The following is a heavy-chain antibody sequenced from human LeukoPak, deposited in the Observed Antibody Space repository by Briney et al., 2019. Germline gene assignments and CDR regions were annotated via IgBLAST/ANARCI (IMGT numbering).Heavy chain of an antibody. CDR1: GGSISSSNW. D-gene: IGHD3-3*01. V-gene: IGHV4-4*02. Sequence: PSGTLSLTCAVSGGSISSSNWWGWVRQPPGKGLEWIGEIYHSGSTNYNPSLKSRVTISVDKSKNQFSLKLSSVTAADTAVYYCARYAYYYDFWSARNLRNYWYFDLWGRGTLVTVSS. CDR3: ARYAYYYDFWSARNLRNYWYFDL. J-gene: IGHJ2*01. CDR2: IYHSGST.